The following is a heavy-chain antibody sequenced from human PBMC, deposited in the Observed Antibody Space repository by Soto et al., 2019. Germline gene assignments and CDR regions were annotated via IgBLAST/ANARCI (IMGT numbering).Heavy chain of an antibody. CDR1: GGSVSSGNYY. J-gene: IGHJ4*02. D-gene: IGHD3-22*01. CDR3: ARAIHDYDTTGYLSFDY. CDR2: VYYTGST. Sequence: SETLSLTCAVSGGSVSSGNYYWSWLRQPPGKGLEWIGYVYYTGSTNYNPSLKSRVTISVDTSKNQFSLRLSSVTAADTAVYFCARAIHDYDTTGYLSFDYWGQGTLVNVSS. V-gene: IGHV4-61*01.